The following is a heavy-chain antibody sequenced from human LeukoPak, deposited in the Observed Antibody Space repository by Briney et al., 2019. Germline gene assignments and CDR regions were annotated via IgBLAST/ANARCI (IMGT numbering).Heavy chain of an antibody. D-gene: IGHD3-10*01. CDR3: ARDPGGLLWFGSYYYYMDV. Sequence: GASVNVSCKASGYTFTSYGISWVRQAPGQGLEWMGWISAYNGNTNYAQKLQGRVTMTTDTSTSTAYMELRSLRSDDTAVYYCARDPGGLLWFGSYYYYMDVWGKGTTVTVSS. CDR2: ISAYNGNT. J-gene: IGHJ6*03. V-gene: IGHV1-18*01. CDR1: GYTFTSYG.